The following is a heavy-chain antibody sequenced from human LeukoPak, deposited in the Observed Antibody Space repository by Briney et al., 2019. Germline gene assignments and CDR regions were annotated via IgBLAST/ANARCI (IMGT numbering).Heavy chain of an antibody. Sequence: GGSLRLSCAASGFTFSSYAMHWVRQAPGKGLERVPVISYDGSNKYYADSVKGRFTISRDNSQNTLYLQMNSLRAEDTAVYYCARDARNWNGGSWFDPWGQGTLVTVSS. CDR3: ARDARNWNGGSWFDP. CDR2: ISYDGSNK. CDR1: GFTFSSYA. J-gene: IGHJ5*02. D-gene: IGHD1-1*01. V-gene: IGHV3-30*04.